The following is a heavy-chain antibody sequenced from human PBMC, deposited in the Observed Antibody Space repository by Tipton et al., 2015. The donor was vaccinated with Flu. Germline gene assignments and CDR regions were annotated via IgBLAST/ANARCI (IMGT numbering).Heavy chain of an antibody. CDR1: IYSISSGFY. J-gene: IGHJ4*02. CDR3: ARGEQQLGTIDY. V-gene: IGHV4-38-2*01. CDR2: IYHSGST. Sequence: TLSLTCAVSIYSISSGFYWGWVRQPPGKGLEWIGSIYHSGSTSYNPSLKSRVTISVDTSKNQFSLKLTSVTTADAAVYYCARGEQQLGTIDYWGQGTLVTVSS. D-gene: IGHD6-13*01.